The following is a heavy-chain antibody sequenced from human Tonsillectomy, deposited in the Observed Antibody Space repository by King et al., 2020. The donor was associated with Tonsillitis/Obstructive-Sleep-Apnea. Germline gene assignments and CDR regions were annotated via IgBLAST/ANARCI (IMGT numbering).Heavy chain of an antibody. V-gene: IGHV4-59*01. CDR1: GGSISSYY. CDR3: AREALHAFDM. J-gene: IGHJ3*02. CDR2: IYYSGST. Sequence: VQLQESGPGLVKPSETLSLTCTVSGGSISSYYWSWIRQPPGKGLEWIGYIYYSGSTKYNPSLKSRVTISVDTSKNQFSLKLSSVTAADTAVYYCAREALHAFDMWGEGTIGTFSS.